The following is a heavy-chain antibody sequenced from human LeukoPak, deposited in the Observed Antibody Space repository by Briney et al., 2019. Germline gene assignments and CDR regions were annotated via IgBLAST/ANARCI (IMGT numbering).Heavy chain of an antibody. Sequence: ASETLSLTCTVSGGSISTYSWHWIRQPPGKGLEWIGYISYSGSTDYNPSLKSRVTISVDTSKNQFSLKLSSLSAADTAVYYCARGLFDTSAYYLSYLEYWGQGTLVTVSS. CDR2: ISYSGST. V-gene: IGHV4-59*01. CDR3: ARGLFDTSAYYLSYLEY. D-gene: IGHD3-22*01. CDR1: GGSISTYS. J-gene: IGHJ4*02.